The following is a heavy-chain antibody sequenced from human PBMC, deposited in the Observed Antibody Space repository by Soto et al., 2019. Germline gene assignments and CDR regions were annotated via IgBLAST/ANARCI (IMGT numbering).Heavy chain of an antibody. Sequence: DVQLLESGGGLVQPGGSLRLSCIASGVTFSTYAMSWVRQAPGKGLEWVSGFTGSGGTTFYADSVKGRFTISRDNSNNTLYLEMNSLRAEDTAVYYCAKQRADFGSGSDTYYFDYWGQGTLVTVSS. J-gene: IGHJ4*02. CDR3: AKQRADFGSGSDTYYFDY. CDR2: FTGSGGTT. CDR1: GVTFSTYA. V-gene: IGHV3-23*01. D-gene: IGHD3-10*01.